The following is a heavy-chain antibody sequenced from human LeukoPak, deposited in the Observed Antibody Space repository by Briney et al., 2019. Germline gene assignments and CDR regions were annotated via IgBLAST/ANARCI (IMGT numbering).Heavy chain of an antibody. CDR1: GFSLSSGAVA. CDR3: AHLTAEASYYYDY. V-gene: IGHV2-5*01. D-gene: IGHD5-18*01. CDR2: IYWNGDE. J-gene: IGHJ4*02. Sequence: SGPTLVNPRQTLTLTCSFSGFSLSSGAVAVGWIRQPPGKALEWLTHIYWNGDEKYNRFLRSRLTITKDTSKNQVVLTMTNMDPVDTGTYYCAHLTAEASYYYDYWGQGILITVSS.